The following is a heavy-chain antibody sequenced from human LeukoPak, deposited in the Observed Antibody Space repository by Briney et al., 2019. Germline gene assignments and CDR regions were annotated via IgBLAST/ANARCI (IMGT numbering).Heavy chain of an antibody. CDR1: GFTFSTYN. CDR2: ISSNSYYT. CDR3: ARANYGDYLDY. D-gene: IGHD4-17*01. Sequence: GGSLRLSCAASGFTFSTYNMNWVRQPPGKGLEWVSSISSNSYYTHYADSVKGRFTISRDNAKNSLYLQMNSLRAEDTAVYYCARANYGDYLDYWGQGTLVTVSS. J-gene: IGHJ4*02. V-gene: IGHV3-21*01.